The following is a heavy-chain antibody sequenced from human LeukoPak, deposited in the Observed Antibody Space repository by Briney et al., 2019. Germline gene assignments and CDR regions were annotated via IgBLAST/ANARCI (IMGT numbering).Heavy chain of an antibody. CDR2: IDYSGTT. V-gene: IGHV4-39*01. CDR3: ARYTSGTMLDY. D-gene: IGHD1-1*01. J-gene: IGHJ4*02. CDR1: GGSISSSSDY. Sequence: KPSETLSLTCTVSGGSISSSSDYWGWIRQPPGKGLEWIGSIDYSGTTDYNPSLQSRVTISIDTSKNQFSLQLTSVTAAATAVYYCARYTSGTMLDYWGQETLVTVS.